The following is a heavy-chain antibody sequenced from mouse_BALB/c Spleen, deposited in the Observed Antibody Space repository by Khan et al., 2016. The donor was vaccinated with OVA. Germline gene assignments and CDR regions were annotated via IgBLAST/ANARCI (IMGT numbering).Heavy chain of an antibody. V-gene: IGHV3-6*02. J-gene: IGHJ1*01. CDR1: GYSITSGNY. D-gene: IGHD1-1*01. CDR2: ISYDGSF. Sequence: EVQLQESGPGLVKPSQSLSLTCSVTGYSITSGNYWNWIRQFPGNKLEWMGYISYDGSFNYNPSLKNRISLTRDTSENQIVLQLNSATTEDTATYFCARRFYYIYWYFGVWGAGTTVTVSS. CDR3: ARRFYYIYWYFGV.